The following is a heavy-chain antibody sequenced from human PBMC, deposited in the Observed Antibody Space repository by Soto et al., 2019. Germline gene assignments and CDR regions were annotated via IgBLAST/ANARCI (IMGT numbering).Heavy chain of an antibody. J-gene: IGHJ6*02. V-gene: IGHV3-30*18. D-gene: IGHD2-15*01. CDR2: ISYDGNNK. Sequence: GGSLRLSCAASEFTFSNYAMHWVRQPPGKGLQWLAVISYDGNNKYYADSVEGRFTISRDNSKNTVYLQMNSLRLEDTAIYYCAKSIVVVVADLTRAYYGMDVWGQGTTVTVSS. CDR3: AKSIVVVVADLTRAYYGMDV. CDR1: EFTFSNYA.